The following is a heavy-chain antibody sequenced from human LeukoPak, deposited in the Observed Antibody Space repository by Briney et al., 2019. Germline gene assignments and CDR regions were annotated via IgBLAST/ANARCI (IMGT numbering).Heavy chain of an antibody. J-gene: IGHJ4*02. D-gene: IGHD1-26*01. CDR3: TTDSGSLDY. CDR2: IKSKTDGGTT. V-gene: IGHV3-15*01. Sequence: PGGSLRLSCAASGFTLSNAWMSWVGQAPGKGREGVGRIKSKTDGGTTDYAPPVKGTFTISRDDSKNTLYLQMNSLKTEDTAVYYCTTDSGSLDYWGQGTLVTVSS. CDR1: GFTLSNAW.